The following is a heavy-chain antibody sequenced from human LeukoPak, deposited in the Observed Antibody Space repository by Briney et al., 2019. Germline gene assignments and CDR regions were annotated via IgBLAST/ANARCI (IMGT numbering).Heavy chain of an antibody. D-gene: IGHD3-22*01. Sequence: SETLSLTCTVSGGSVSSGSYYWSWIRQPPGKGLEWIGSIYYSGSTYYNPSLKGRVTISVDTSKNQFSLKLSSVTAADTAVYYCAKTTYYYDSSGYFFDYWGQGTLVTVSS. CDR2: IYYSGST. J-gene: IGHJ4*02. CDR1: GGSVSSGSYY. CDR3: AKTTYYYDSSGYFFDY. V-gene: IGHV4-39*01.